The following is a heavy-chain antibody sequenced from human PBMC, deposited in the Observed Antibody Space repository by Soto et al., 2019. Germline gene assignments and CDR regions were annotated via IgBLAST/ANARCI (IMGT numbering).Heavy chain of an antibody. V-gene: IGHV4-31*03. CDR3: ERGRIKLWYPFDY. CDR1: GGSISSGGYY. CDR2: IYYSGST. Sequence: PSETLSLTCTVSGGSISSGGYYWSWIRQHPGKGLEWIGYIYYSGSTYYNPSLKSRVTISVDTSKNQFSLKLSSVTAADTALYYWERGRIKLWYPFDYWGQVTVVTVSS. J-gene: IGHJ4*02. D-gene: IGHD3-10*01.